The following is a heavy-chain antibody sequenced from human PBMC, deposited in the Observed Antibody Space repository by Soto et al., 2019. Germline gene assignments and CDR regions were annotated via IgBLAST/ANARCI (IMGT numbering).Heavy chain of an antibody. J-gene: IGHJ4*01. CDR2: ISYDGSNK. V-gene: IGHV3-30-3*01. D-gene: IGHD6-19*01. CDR1: GFTFSSYA. Sequence: PGVSLRLSCSASGFTFSSYAMHWVRQAPGKGLEWVAVISYDGSNKYYADSVKGRFTISRDSSKNTLYLQMNSLRAEDTAVYYCARAGSSGWYCDYWGHGTLVIVAS. CDR3: ARAGSSGWYCDY.